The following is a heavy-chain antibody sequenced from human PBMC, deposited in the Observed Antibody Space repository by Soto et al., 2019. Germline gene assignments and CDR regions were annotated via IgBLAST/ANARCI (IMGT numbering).Heavy chain of an antibody. J-gene: IGHJ5*02. CDR2: IYYSGST. Sequence: QVQLQESGPGLVKPSQTLSLTCTVSGGSISSGGYYWSWIRQHPGKGLEWIGYIYYSGSTYYNPYLKSRVTISVDTSKNQFSLKLSSVTAADTAVYYCARDHKVGATGNWFDPWGQGTLVTVSS. CDR3: ARDHKVGATGNWFDP. V-gene: IGHV4-31*03. D-gene: IGHD1-26*01. CDR1: GGSISSGGYY.